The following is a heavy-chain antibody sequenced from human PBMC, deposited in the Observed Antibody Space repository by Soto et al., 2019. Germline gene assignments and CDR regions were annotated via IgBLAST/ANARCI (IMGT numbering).Heavy chain of an antibody. Sequence: QVQLVQSGAEVKKPGASVKVSCKASGYTFTSDDINWVRQATGQGLGWMGWMNRNSGNTGYAQKFQGRVTMTWNTSISTAYMELSRLRYEATAVYYCARERRLRIDGMDVWGQGTTVTVSS. J-gene: IGHJ6*02. CDR1: GYTFTSDD. CDR2: MNRNSGNT. CDR3: ARERRLRIDGMDV. V-gene: IGHV1-8*01. D-gene: IGHD2-15*01.